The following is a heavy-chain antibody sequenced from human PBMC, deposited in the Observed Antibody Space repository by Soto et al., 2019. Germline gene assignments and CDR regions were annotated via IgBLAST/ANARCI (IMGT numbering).Heavy chain of an antibody. J-gene: IGHJ6*02. CDR1: GYTFTSYY. CDR2: INPSGGST. D-gene: IGHD2-15*01. V-gene: IGHV1-46*01. Sequence: GASVKVSCKASGYTFTSYYMHWVRQAPGQGLEWMGIINPSGGSTSYAQKFQGRVTMTRDTSTSTVYVELSSLRSEDTAVYYCATGFGSRYCSGGSCYSYPPPYYYYGMDVWGQGTTVTVSS. CDR3: ATGFGSRYCSGGSCYSYPPPYYYYGMDV.